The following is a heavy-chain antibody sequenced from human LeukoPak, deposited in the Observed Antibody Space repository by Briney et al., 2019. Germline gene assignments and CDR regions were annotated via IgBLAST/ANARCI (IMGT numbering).Heavy chain of an antibody. J-gene: IGHJ4*02. CDR2: IYYNGST. D-gene: IGHD3-10*01. CDR1: GASVSSSYY. CDR3: ARELTMVRGVTN. V-gene: IGHV4-61*03. Sequence: SETLSLTCTVSGASVSSSYYWSWIRQPPGKGLEWIGYIYYNGSTNYNPSLKSRVTISADTSKRNFSLKVKSVTAADTAVYYCARELTMVRGVTNWGQGTLVTVSS.